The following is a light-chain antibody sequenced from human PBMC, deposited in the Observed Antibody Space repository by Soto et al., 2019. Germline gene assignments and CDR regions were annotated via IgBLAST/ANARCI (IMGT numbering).Light chain of an antibody. Sequence: QSVLTQPASVSGSPGQSVTISCTGTSSDVGGYNYVSWYQQLPGEAPRLILYGVTNRPSGVSNRFSGSKSGNTASLTVSGLQAEDEADYFCSSYTTTNTLYVFGTGTKLTVL. CDR1: SSDVGGYNY. CDR2: GVT. V-gene: IGLV2-14*01. CDR3: SSYTTTNTLYV. J-gene: IGLJ1*01.